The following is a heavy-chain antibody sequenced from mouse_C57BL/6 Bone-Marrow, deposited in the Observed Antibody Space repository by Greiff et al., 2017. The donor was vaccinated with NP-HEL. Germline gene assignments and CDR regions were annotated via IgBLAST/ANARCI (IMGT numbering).Heavy chain of an antibody. J-gene: IGHJ4*01. D-gene: IGHD2-4*01. Sequence: EVQGVESEGGLVQPGSSMKLSCTASGFTFSDYSMPWVRQVPEKGLEWVANINYDGSSPYYLDSLKIRFIITRDNAKNILYLEMSSLKFEETATYYCAREGGLRRRTYAMDYWGQGTSVTVSA. V-gene: IGHV5-16*01. CDR2: INYDGSSP. CDR3: AREGGLRRRTYAMDY. CDR1: GFTFSDYS.